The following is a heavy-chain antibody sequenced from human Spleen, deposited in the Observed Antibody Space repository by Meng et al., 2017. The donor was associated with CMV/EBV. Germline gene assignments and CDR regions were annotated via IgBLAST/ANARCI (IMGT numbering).Heavy chain of an antibody. D-gene: IGHD2-2*01. J-gene: IGHJ5*02. CDR1: A. CDR3: ARDPHRARDIVVVPAALNWFDP. Sequence: AMQWVRQAPGKGLEWVAVISYDGSNKYYADPVKGRFTISRDNSKNTLYLQMNSLRAEDTAVYYCARDPHRARDIVVVPAALNWFDPWGQGTLVTVSS. CDR2: ISYDGSNK. V-gene: IGHV3-30-3*01.